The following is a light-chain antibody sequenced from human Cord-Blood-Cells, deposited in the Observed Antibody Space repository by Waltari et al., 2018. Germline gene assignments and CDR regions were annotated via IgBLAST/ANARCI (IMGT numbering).Light chain of an antibody. V-gene: IGLV1-47*01. CDR1: SSNIVSNY. CDR2: RNN. CDR3: AAWDDSLSGWV. Sequence: QSVLTQSPSASGTPGQRVTISCSGSSSNIVSNYVYWYQHPPGTAPKLLIYRNNPRPSGVPDRFSGSKSGTSASLAISGLRSEDEADYYCAAWDDSLSGWVFGGGTKLTVL. J-gene: IGLJ3*02.